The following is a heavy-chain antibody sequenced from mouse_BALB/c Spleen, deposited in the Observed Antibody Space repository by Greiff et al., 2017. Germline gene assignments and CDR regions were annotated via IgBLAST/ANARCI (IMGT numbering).Heavy chain of an antibody. CDR3: ARGEGFAY. J-gene: IGHJ3*01. V-gene: IGHV5-17*02. CDR1: GFTFSSFG. Sequence: DVMLVESGGGLVQPGGSRKLSCAASGFTFSSFGMNWVRQAPEKGLEWVAYISSGSSTIYYADTVKGRFTISRDNPKNTLFLQMTSLRSEDTAMYYCARGEGFAYWGQGTLVTVSA. CDR2: ISSGSSTI.